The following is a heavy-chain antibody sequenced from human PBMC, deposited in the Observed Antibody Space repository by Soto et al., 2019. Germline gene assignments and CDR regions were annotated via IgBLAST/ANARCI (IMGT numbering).Heavy chain of an antibody. D-gene: IGHD2-15*01. CDR1: GGSISSGDYY. Sequence: SETLSLTCTVSGGSISSGDYYWSWIRQPPGKGLEWIGYIYYSGSTYYNPSLKSRVTISVDTSKNQFSLKLSSVTAADTAVYYCAREDCSGGSCSPFKDYYFDYWGQGTLVTVSS. CDR3: AREDCSGGSCSPFKDYYFDY. J-gene: IGHJ4*02. CDR2: IYYSGST. V-gene: IGHV4-30-4*01.